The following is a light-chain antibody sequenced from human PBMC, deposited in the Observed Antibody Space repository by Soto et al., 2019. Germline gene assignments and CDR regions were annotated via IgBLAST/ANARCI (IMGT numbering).Light chain of an antibody. V-gene: IGLV2-14*01. J-gene: IGLJ3*02. CDR3: SSYTTSSTQV. Sequence: QAVLTQPASMSGSPGQSITISCTGTSSDVGYYNYVSWYQHHPGKVPKLMIYEVSNRPSGVSNRFSGSKSGNTASLTISGLQAEDEADYYCSSYTTSSTQVFGGGTKLTVL. CDR2: EVS. CDR1: SSDVGYYNY.